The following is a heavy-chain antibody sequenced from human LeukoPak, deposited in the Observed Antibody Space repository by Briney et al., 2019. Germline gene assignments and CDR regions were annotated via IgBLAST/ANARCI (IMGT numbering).Heavy chain of an antibody. Sequence: GVCLKISCQGSGYSFSTYWIGWVRQMPGKGLEWMGIIYPGDSDTRYSPSFQGQVTISVDKSISTAYVQWSSLKASDTALYFCARVPGGDGYNSLEVFFDQWGQGTLVTVSS. CDR3: ARVPGGDGYNSLEVFFDQ. J-gene: IGHJ4*02. CDR1: GYSFSTYW. V-gene: IGHV5-51*01. CDR2: IYPGDSDT. D-gene: IGHD5-24*01.